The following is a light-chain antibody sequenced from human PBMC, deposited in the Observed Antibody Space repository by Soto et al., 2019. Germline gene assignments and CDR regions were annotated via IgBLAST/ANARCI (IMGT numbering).Light chain of an antibody. Sequence: QSALTQPPSASGSPGQSVTISCTGTSSDVGGYNYVSWYQQHPGKVPKLMVYEVNKRPSGVPDRFSGSKSGNTASLTVSGIHAEDEADYYCTSYAGGSNVFGTGTKLTVL. CDR3: TSYAGGSNV. CDR1: SSDVGGYNY. V-gene: IGLV2-8*01. CDR2: EVN. J-gene: IGLJ1*01.